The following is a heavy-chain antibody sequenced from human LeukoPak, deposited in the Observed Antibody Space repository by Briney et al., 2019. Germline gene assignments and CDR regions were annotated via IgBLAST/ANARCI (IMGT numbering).Heavy chain of an antibody. Sequence: SETLSLTCTVSGGSISSSSYYWGWIRRPPGKGLEWIGSIYYSGSTYYNPSLKSRVTISVDTSKNQFSLKLSSVTAADTAVYYCARAPYCSSTSCYNWVEYNWFDPWGQGTLVTVSS. CDR2: IYYSGST. J-gene: IGHJ5*02. CDR1: GGSISSSSYY. V-gene: IGHV4-39*07. CDR3: ARAPYCSSTSCYNWVEYNWFDP. D-gene: IGHD2-2*02.